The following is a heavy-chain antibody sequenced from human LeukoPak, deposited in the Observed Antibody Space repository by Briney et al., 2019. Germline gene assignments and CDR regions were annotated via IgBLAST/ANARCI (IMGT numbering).Heavy chain of an antibody. CDR3: ARVPYGDYTYYFDY. D-gene: IGHD4-17*01. J-gene: IGHJ4*02. V-gene: IGHV3-30*10. CDR2: ISYDGSNK. Sequence: GRSLRLSCAASGFTFSSYAMHWVRQAPGKGLEGVAVISYDGSNKYYTDSVKGRFTISRDNSKNTLYLQMNSLRAEDTAVYYCARVPYGDYTYYFDYWGQGTLVTVSS. CDR1: GFTFSSYA.